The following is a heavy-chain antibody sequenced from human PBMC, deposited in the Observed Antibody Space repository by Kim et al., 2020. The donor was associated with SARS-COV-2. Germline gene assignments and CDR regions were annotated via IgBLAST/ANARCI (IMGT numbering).Heavy chain of an antibody. Sequence: GGSLRLSCADSGFTFSNAWMSWVRQAPGKGLEWVGRIKSKTDGGTTDYAAPVKGRFTISRDDSKNTLYLQMNSLKTEDTAVYYCTTDLYYGLGYYYGMDDWGQGTTVTVSS. J-gene: IGHJ6*02. CDR3: TTDLYYGLGYYYGMDD. CDR2: IKSKTDGGTT. D-gene: IGHD3-10*01. CDR1: GFTFSNAW. V-gene: IGHV3-15*01.